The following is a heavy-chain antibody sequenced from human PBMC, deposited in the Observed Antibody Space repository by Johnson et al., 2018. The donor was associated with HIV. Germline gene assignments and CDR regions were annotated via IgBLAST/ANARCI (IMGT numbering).Heavy chain of an antibody. Sequence: MQLVESGGGLVQPGGSLRLSCAASGFTVSSNYMRWVRPAPGQGLEWVSVIYRGGSTYYADSVKGRFTISRDNSKNTLYLQMGSLRAEDMAVYYCARGTRGYNLAPDAFDIWGQGTMVTVSS. D-gene: IGHD5-24*01. CDR3: ARGTRGYNLAPDAFDI. CDR1: GFTVSSNY. J-gene: IGHJ3*02. V-gene: IGHV3-66*02. CDR2: IYRGGST.